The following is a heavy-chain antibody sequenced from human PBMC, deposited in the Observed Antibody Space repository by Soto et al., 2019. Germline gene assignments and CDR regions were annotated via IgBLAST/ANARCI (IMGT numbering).Heavy chain of an antibody. CDR2: ISSSSSYT. CDR3: ARDHHRYSGYDYVDY. J-gene: IGHJ4*02. Sequence: QVQLVESGGGLVKPGGSLRLSCVASGFTFSDYYMSWISQAPGKGLEWVSYISSSSSYTNYADSVKGRFTISRDNAKNSLYLQMNSLRAGDTAVYYCARDHHRYSGYDYVDYWGQGTLVTVSS. CDR1: GFTFSDYY. D-gene: IGHD5-12*01. V-gene: IGHV3-11*05.